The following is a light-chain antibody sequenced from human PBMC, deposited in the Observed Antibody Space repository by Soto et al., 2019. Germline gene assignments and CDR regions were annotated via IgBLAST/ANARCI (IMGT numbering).Light chain of an antibody. CDR2: EVS. V-gene: IGLV2-8*01. J-gene: IGLJ2*01. CDR3: SSNAGSNKGV. CDR1: SSDVGGYNY. Sequence: QSVLTQPPSASGSPGQSVTISCTGTSSDVGGYNYVSWYQQHPGKAPKLMIYEVSKRPSGVPDRFSGSKSGNTASLTVSGLQAEGGAGYYFSSNAGSNKGVFGGGTQLTVL.